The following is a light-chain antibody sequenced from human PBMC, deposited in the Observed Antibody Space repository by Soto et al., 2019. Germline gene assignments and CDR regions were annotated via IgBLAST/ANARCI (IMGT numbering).Light chain of an antibody. Sequence: IVLTQSPAPLSLSPGERATLSCRASQSVSSYLAWYQQKPGQAPRLLIYGASTRATGIPARFSGIGSGTEFTLTISSLQSEDFAVYYCQQYNNWPPVTFGGGTKVDIK. J-gene: IGKJ4*01. CDR1: QSVSSY. V-gene: IGKV3D-15*01. CDR2: GAS. CDR3: QQYNNWPPVT.